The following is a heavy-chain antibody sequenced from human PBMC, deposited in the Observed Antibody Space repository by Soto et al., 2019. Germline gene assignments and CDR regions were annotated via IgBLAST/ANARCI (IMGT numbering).Heavy chain of an antibody. J-gene: IGHJ4*02. D-gene: IGHD3-22*01. Sequence: SETLSLTCTVSGGSISSGDYYWSWIRQPPGKGLEWIGYISYSGSTYYNPSLKSRVTISVDTSKNQFSLKLSSVTAADTAVYYCAREGSSGLDYWGQGTLVTVSS. V-gene: IGHV4-30-4*01. CDR2: ISYSGST. CDR3: AREGSSGLDY. CDR1: GGSISSGDYY.